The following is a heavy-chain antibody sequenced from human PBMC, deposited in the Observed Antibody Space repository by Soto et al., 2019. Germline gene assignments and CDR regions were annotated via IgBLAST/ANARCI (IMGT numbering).Heavy chain of an antibody. D-gene: IGHD2-15*01. V-gene: IGHV3-13*01. Sequence: EVQLVDSGGDLLQPGGSLRLSCVASGFTFSDFDMYWVRQVTEKGLEWVAGIGTLFDTYYSDSVKGRFSIFRDNAKNSVTLRMNSLKPGDTAVYFCARGRSKDFHSTPPPTFDPWGQGTLVTVSS. CDR3: ARGRSKDFHSTPPPTFDP. CDR1: GFTFSDFD. CDR2: IGTLFDT. J-gene: IGHJ5*02.